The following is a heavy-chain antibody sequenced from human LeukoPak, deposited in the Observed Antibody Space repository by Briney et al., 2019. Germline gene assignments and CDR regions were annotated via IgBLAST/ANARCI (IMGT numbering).Heavy chain of an antibody. CDR3: AKLSGTYGTTSRVFEG. J-gene: IGHJ4*02. CDR2: VSGSGDDT. V-gene: IGHV3-23*01. CDR1: GFSFFSYA. D-gene: IGHD1-1*01. Sequence: GGSLRLSCAASGFSFFSYAMSWVRQTPGKGLEWVSSVSGSGDDTYYADSVKGRFTVSRDNSKNTLSLQMDSLRAEDAALYYCAKLSGTYGTTSRVFEGWGQGTLVSVSS.